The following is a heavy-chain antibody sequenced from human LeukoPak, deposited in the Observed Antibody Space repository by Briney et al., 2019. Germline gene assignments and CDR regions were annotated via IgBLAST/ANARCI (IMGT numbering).Heavy chain of an antibody. V-gene: IGHV4-30-2*03. CDR3: ARHGPDAFDI. CDR1: GGSISSGYYS. J-gene: IGHJ3*02. Sequence: SETLSLTCAVSGGSISSGYYSWTWLRQPPGKGLEWIGYIYKSGSSYYNPSLKSRVTISVDTSKNQFSLKLSSVTAADTAVYYCARHGPDAFDIWGQGTMVTVSS. CDR2: IYKSGSS.